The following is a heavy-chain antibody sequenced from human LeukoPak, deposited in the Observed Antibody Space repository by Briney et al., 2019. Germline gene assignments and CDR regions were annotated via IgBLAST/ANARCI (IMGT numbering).Heavy chain of an antibody. J-gene: IGHJ4*02. D-gene: IGHD3-10*01. V-gene: IGHV1-8*03. Sequence: GASVTVSCKASGYRFTSYDFNWVRQATAHGLEGMGWVNPNSGNTGHLQQFQGRVTITRITSISTDYMELTSLRSDDTAVYYCPRGRRITMVRRVIKRSYYFDYWGQGTLVTVSS. CDR2: VNPNSGNT. CDR3: PRGRRITMVRRVIKRSYYFDY. CDR1: GYRFTSYD.